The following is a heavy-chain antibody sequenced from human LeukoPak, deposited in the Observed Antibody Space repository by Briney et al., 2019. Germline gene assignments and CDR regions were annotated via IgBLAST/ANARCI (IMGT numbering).Heavy chain of an antibody. V-gene: IGHV3-30*02. J-gene: IGHJ4*02. CDR3: AKEMGSSTSRSPLGY. CDR1: GFTFSSYG. CDR2: IRYDGSNK. Sequence: TGGSLRLSCAASGFTFSSYGMHWVRQAPGKGLEWVAFIRYDGSNKYYADSVKGRFTIPRDNSKNTLYLQMNSLRAEDTAVYYCAKEMGSSTSRSPLGYWGQGTLVTVSS. D-gene: IGHD2-2*01.